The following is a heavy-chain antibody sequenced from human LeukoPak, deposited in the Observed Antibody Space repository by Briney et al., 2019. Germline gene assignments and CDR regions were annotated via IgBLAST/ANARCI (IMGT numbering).Heavy chain of an antibody. D-gene: IGHD1-26*01. Sequence: PGGSLRLSCAASGFTFSSYAMSWVRQAPGEGLEWVSAISGSGGSTYYADSVKGRFTISRDNSKNTLYLQMNSLRAEDTAVYYCAKPGLSGSYWSADYWGQGTLVTVSS. V-gene: IGHV3-23*01. CDR2: ISGSGGST. CDR3: AKPGLSGSYWSADY. CDR1: GFTFSSYA. J-gene: IGHJ4*02.